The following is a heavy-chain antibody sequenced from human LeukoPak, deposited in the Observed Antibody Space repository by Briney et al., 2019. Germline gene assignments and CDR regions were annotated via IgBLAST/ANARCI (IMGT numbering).Heavy chain of an antibody. J-gene: IGHJ3*01. CDR1: GFTFSSYN. V-gene: IGHV3-21*01. CDR3: ARDWWVYSTSWYEIDV. D-gene: IGHD6-13*01. Sequence: GGSLRLSCAASGFTFSSYNMNWVRQAPGKGLEWVSSITSGSSYIYYADSAKGRFTISRDNAKNSLYLQMNSLRAEDTAVYYCARDWWVYSTSWYEIDVWGQGTMVTVSS. CDR2: ITSGSSYI.